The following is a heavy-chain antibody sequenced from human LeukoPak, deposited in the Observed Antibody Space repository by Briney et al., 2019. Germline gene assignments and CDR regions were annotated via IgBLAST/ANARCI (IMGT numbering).Heavy chain of an antibody. Sequence: PSETLSLTCAVYGGSFSGYYWSWIRQPPGKGLEWIGEINHSGSTNYNPSLKSRVTISVDTSKNQFSLKLSSVTAADTAVHYCAREDYGDLFDYWGQGTLVTVSS. J-gene: IGHJ4*02. V-gene: IGHV4-34*01. D-gene: IGHD4-17*01. CDR2: INHSGST. CDR3: AREDYGDLFDY. CDR1: GGSFSGYY.